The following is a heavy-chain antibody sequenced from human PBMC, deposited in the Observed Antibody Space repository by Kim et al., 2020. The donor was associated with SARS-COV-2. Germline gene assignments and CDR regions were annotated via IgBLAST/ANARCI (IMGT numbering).Heavy chain of an antibody. CDR3: ARAFLGGKGKFQWGMDV. Sequence: SETLSLTCAVYGGSFSGYYWSWIRQPPGKGLEWIGEINHSGSTNYNPSLKSRVTISVDTSKNQFSLKLSSVTAADTAVYYCARAFLGGKGKFQWGMDVWG. V-gene: IGHV4-34*01. D-gene: IGHD2-15*01. CDR2: INHSGST. J-gene: IGHJ6*01. CDR1: GGSFSGYY.